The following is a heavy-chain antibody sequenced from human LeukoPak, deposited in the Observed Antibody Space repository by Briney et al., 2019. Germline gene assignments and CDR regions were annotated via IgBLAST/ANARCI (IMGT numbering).Heavy chain of an antibody. CDR3: ARGEQSSTLDY. CDR1: GFTFSSYG. V-gene: IGHV3-48*04. CDR2: ISSSRPTT. D-gene: IGHD6-13*01. J-gene: IGHJ4*02. Sequence: GGSLRLSCVASGFTFSSYGMNWVRQAPGKGLERISYISSSRPTTYYADSVKGRFTISRDNAKNSLYLQMNSLRAEDTAVYYCARGEQSSTLDYWGQGTLVTVSS.